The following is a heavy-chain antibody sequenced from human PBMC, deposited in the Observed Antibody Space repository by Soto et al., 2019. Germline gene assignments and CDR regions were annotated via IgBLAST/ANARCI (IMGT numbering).Heavy chain of an antibody. Sequence: PSETLSLTCTVSGGSIGSGGYYWSWIRQHPGKGLEWIGYIYYSGSTYYNPSLKSRVTISVDTSKNQFSLKLSSVTAADTAVYYCARDTGQYGDYVWYFDYWGQGTLVTVSS. J-gene: IGHJ4*02. D-gene: IGHD4-17*01. V-gene: IGHV4-31*02. CDR3: ARDTGQYGDYVWYFDY. CDR1: GGSIGSGGYY. CDR2: IYYSGST.